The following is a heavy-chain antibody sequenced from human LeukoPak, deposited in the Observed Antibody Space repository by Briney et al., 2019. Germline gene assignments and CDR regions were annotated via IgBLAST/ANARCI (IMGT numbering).Heavy chain of an antibody. Sequence: GGSLRLSCAASGFTFSSYAMSWVRQAPGKGLEWVSAISGSGGSTYFADSGKVRFTISRDNSKNTLYLQMNSLRAEDTAVYYCAKTSGYRRFDPWGQGTLVTVSS. CDR1: GFTFSSYA. V-gene: IGHV3-23*01. D-gene: IGHD5-12*01. CDR3: AKTSGYRRFDP. J-gene: IGHJ5*02. CDR2: ISGSGGST.